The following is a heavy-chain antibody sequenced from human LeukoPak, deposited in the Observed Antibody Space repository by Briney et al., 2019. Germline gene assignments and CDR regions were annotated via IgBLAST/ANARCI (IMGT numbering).Heavy chain of an antibody. J-gene: IGHJ5*02. CDR3: ARDSSGYYGLFDP. CDR1: GGSISSGGYY. V-gene: IGHV4-31*03. CDR2: IYYSGST. Sequence: PSQTLSLTCTVSGGSISSGGYYWSWIRQHPGKGLEWIGYIYYSGSTYYNPSLKSRVTMSVDTPKNQFSLRLSSVTAADTAVYYCARDSSGYYGLFDPWGQGTLVTVSS. D-gene: IGHD3-22*01.